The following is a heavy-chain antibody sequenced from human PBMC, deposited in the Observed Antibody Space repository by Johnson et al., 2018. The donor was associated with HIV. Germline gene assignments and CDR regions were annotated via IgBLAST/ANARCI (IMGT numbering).Heavy chain of an antibody. V-gene: IGHV3-66*01. Sequence: VQLVESGGDLVQPGGSLRLSCAASGFTVSGNYMSWVRQAPGKGLEWVSVIYSGGSTQYADFVKGRFSISRDTSKNTVYLQMNSLRAEDTAVYYCAREEGGYYDSSGYYYVGAFDIWGQGTMVTVSS. CDR3: AREEGGYYDSSGYYYVGAFDI. D-gene: IGHD3-22*01. CDR2: IYSGGST. J-gene: IGHJ3*02. CDR1: GFTVSGNY.